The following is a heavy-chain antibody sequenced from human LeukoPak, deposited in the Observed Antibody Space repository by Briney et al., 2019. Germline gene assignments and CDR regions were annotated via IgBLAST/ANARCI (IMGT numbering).Heavy chain of an antibody. CDR2: INPSGGST. Sequence: ASVKVSCKASGYTFTSYYMHWVRQAPGQGLEWMGIINPSGGSTSYAQKFQGRVTMTRDMSTSTVYMELSSLRSEDTAVYYCARVSSARSVTTLHYYYYMDVWGKGTTVTVSS. J-gene: IGHJ6*03. V-gene: IGHV1-46*01. CDR1: GYTFTSYY. CDR3: ARVSSARSVTTLHYYYYMDV. D-gene: IGHD4-17*01.